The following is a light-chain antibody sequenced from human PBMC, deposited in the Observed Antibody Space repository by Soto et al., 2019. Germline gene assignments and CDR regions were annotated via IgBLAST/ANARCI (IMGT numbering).Light chain of an antibody. CDR3: SSYTSRSSHYV. CDR1: NSDIGDYNY. CDR2: EVS. J-gene: IGLJ1*01. Sequence: QSALTQPASVSGSPGQSITISCTGTNSDIGDYNYVSWYQQHPGRAPKLIISEVSNRPSGVSNRFFGSKSGNAASLTISGLQAEDEADYYCSSYTSRSSHYVFGTGTKGTVL. V-gene: IGLV2-14*01.